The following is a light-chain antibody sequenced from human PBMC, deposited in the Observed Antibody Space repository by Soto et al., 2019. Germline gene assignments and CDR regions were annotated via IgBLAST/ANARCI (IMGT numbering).Light chain of an antibody. Sequence: DIQLTQSPSTLSASVGDRVTINCRASQTITNLLAWFQQKPGKAPEILIYKASSLQSGVPSRFSGSGSGTEFTLTISSLQPDDFATYYCQQYNSYSPTFAQGTKVDIK. CDR2: KAS. V-gene: IGKV1-5*03. CDR1: QTITNL. J-gene: IGKJ1*01. CDR3: QQYNSYSPT.